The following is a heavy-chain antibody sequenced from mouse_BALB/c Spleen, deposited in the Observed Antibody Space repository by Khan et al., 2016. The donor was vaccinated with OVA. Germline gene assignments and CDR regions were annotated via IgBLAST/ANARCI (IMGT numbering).Heavy chain of an antibody. CDR3: ARLAYYYNSEGFAY. D-gene: IGHD1-1*02. V-gene: IGHV5-6*02. CDR2: ISSGGHYT. Sequence: DVKLVESGGDLVKPGGSLKLSCAASGFTFSTYGMSWVRQTPDMRLEWVATISSGGHYTYYPDSVKGRFTISRDNAKNTLYLQMSSLKSEDTAIYYCARLAYYYNSEGFAYWGQGTLVTVSA. CDR1: GFTFSTYG. J-gene: IGHJ3*01.